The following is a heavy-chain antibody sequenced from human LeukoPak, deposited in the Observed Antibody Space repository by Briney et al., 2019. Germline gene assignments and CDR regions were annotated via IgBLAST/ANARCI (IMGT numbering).Heavy chain of an antibody. CDR1: GGSISSYY. D-gene: IGHD3-22*01. CDR2: IYTSGST. V-gene: IGHV4-4*07. CDR3: AREYYYDSSGIDAFDI. Sequence: SETLSLTCTVSGGSISSYYWSWIRQPAGKGLEWIGRIYTSGSTNYNPSFKSRVTMSVDTSKNQFSLKLSSVTAADTAVYYCAREYYYDSSGIDAFDIWGQGTMVTVSS. J-gene: IGHJ3*02.